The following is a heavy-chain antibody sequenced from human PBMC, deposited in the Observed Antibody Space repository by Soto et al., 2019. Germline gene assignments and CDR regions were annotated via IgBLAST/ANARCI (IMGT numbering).Heavy chain of an antibody. Sequence: GESLKISCKGSGYSFIDYWIGWVRQVPGKGLEWMGRIDPSDSYTNYSPSFQGHVTISADKSISTAYLQWSSLKASDTAMYYCARPIAAAGVGYYGMDVWGQGTTVTVSS. D-gene: IGHD6-13*01. J-gene: IGHJ6*02. CDR2: IDPSDSYT. CDR3: ARPIAAAGVGYYGMDV. V-gene: IGHV5-10-1*01. CDR1: GYSFIDYW.